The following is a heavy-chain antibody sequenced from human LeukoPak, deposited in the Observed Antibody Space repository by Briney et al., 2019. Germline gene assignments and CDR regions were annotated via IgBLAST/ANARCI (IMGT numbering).Heavy chain of an antibody. J-gene: IGHJ6*03. Sequence: GGSLRLSCAASGFRFSSNAMSWVRQAPGKGLEWVSAISGSGVSTYYADSVKGRFTVSRDNSKNTLYLQMSSLRAEDTAVYYCARMRYCSSTSCYRRYYYYMDVWGKGTTVTVSS. CDR3: ARMRYCSSTSCYRRYYYYMDV. D-gene: IGHD2-2*01. CDR2: ISGSGVST. V-gene: IGHV3-23*01. CDR1: GFRFSSNA.